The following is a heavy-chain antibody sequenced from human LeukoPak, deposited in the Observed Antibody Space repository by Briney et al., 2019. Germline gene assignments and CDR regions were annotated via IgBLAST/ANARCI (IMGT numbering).Heavy chain of an antibody. CDR2: ISGSGGST. V-gene: IGHV3-23*01. CDR3: ATFPTTVVTPDYFDY. CDR1: GFTFSSYA. D-gene: IGHD4-23*01. Sequence: GGSLRLSCAASGFTFSSYAMSWVRQAPGKGLEWVSAISGSGGSTYYADSAKGRFTISRDNSKNTLYLQMNSLRAEDTAVYYCATFPTTVVTPDYFDYWGQGTLVTVSS. J-gene: IGHJ4*02.